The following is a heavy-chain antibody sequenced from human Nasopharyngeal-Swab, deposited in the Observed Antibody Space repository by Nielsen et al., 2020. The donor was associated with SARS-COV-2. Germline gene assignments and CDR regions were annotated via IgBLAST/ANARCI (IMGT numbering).Heavy chain of an antibody. Sequence: SETLSLTCTVSGGSISSGGYYWSWIRQHPGKGLEWIGYIYYSGSTYYNPSLKSRVTISVDTSKNQFSLKLSSVTAADTAVYYCARDRTAAPGIWFDPWGRGTLVTVSS. CDR2: IYYSGST. V-gene: IGHV4-31*03. J-gene: IGHJ5*02. CDR3: ARDRTAAPGIWFDP. CDR1: GGSISSGGYY. D-gene: IGHD6-13*01.